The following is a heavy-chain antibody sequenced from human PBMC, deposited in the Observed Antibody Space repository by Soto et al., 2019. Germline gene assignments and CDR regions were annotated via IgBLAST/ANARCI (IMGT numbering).Heavy chain of an antibody. D-gene: IGHD3-3*02. J-gene: IGHJ4*02. V-gene: IGHV1-18*01. CDR1: GYTFTSYG. CDR3: ARDYTFPDY. CDR2: SSTSNGYT. Sequence: QVQLVQSGAEVKKPGASVKVSCKTSGYTFTSYGITWVRQAPGQGLEWMGWSSTSNGYTNYVQKFQGRVTMTTDTSTGTGYIELRSLTSDDTAVYYCARDYTFPDYWGQGTLVTVSS.